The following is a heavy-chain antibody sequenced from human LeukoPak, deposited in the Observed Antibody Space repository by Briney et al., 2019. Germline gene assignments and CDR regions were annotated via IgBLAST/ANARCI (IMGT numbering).Heavy chain of an antibody. V-gene: IGHV4-34*01. CDR2: INQSGST. CDR3: ARAPLPYYYGSGSRSGFDY. J-gene: IGHJ4*02. D-gene: IGHD3-10*01. Sequence: SETLSLTCAVYGGSFSCYYWSWIRQPPGKGREWIGEINQSGSTDYHPSLKSRVTISVDTSKIQFSLKLSSVTAADTAVYYCARAPLPYYYGSGSRSGFDYWGQGTLVTVSS. CDR1: GGSFSCYY.